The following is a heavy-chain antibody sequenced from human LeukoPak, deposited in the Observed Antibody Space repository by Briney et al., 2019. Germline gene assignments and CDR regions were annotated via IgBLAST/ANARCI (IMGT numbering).Heavy chain of an antibody. Sequence: GGSLRLSCAASGFTFSSYGMHWVRQAPGKGLEWVAVISYDGSNKYYADSVKGRFTISRDNSKNTLYLQMNSLRAEDTAVYYCAKDHTLYYYDSSGYYPFDYWGQGTLVTVSS. D-gene: IGHD3-22*01. V-gene: IGHV3-30*18. CDR3: AKDHTLYYYDSSGYYPFDY. CDR2: ISYDGSNK. J-gene: IGHJ4*02. CDR1: GFTFSSYG.